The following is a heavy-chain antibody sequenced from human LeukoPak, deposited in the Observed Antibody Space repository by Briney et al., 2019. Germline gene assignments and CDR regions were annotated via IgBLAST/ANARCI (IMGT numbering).Heavy chain of an antibody. CDR3: AAQSPLYDSSGYFLDY. V-gene: IGHV1-24*01. J-gene: IGHJ4*02. Sequence: ASVKVSCKVSGYTLTELSIHWVRQAPGKGLELMGSFDPEDGDIIYAQKFQGRVTMTEDTSTDTAYMELTSLKSEDTAVYFCAAQSPLYDSSGYFLDYWGQGTLVTVSS. CDR2: FDPEDGDI. D-gene: IGHD3-22*01. CDR1: GYTLTELS.